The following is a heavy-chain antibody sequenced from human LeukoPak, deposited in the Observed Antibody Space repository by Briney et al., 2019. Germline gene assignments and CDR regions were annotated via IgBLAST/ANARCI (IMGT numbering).Heavy chain of an antibody. J-gene: IGHJ4*02. V-gene: IGHV3-23*01. Sequence: SGGSLRLSCAASGFTFSNYAMSSVRQAPGKGLEWVSAISDSGSYTYYADSVKGRFTISRDNAKKTVYLQMISLRAEETAVYYCAKSSGSYLYYFDYWGQGTLVTVSS. CDR3: AKSSGSYLYYFDY. D-gene: IGHD3-10*01. CDR1: GFTFSNYA. CDR2: ISDSGSYT.